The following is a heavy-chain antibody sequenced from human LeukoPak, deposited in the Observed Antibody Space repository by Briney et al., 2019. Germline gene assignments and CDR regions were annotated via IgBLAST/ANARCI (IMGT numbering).Heavy chain of an antibody. J-gene: IGHJ4*02. D-gene: IGHD6-19*01. CDR3: AKARGSGWSGGFDY. V-gene: IGHV3-33*03. Sequence: PGRSLRLSCAASGFTFSSYGMHWVRQAPGKGLEWVAVIWYDGSNKYYADSVKGRFTISRDSNKNFLYLQMNNLRPEDSALYYCAKARGSGWSGGFDYWGQGALVTVSS. CDR2: IWYDGSNK. CDR1: GFTFSSYG.